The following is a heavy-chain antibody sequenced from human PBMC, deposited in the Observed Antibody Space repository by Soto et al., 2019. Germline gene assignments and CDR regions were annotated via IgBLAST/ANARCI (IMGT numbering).Heavy chain of an antibody. Sequence: QVQLQESGPGLVKPSQTLSLTCTVSGGSISSGDYYWSWIRQPPGKGLEWIGYIYYSGSTYYNPSLKSRVTISVDTSKNQFSLKLSSVTAADTAVYYCARVKVAVASTNWFDPWGQGTLVTVSS. CDR2: IYYSGST. J-gene: IGHJ5*02. CDR3: ARVKVAVASTNWFDP. V-gene: IGHV4-30-4*01. D-gene: IGHD6-19*01. CDR1: GGSISSGDYY.